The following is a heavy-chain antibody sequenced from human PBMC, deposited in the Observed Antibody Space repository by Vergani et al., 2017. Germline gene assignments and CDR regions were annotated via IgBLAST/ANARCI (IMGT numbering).Heavy chain of an antibody. CDR1: GYSFTKYW. CDR2: IHPADSDT. V-gene: IGHV5-51*01. CDR3: ARLYGRDSSGSKYFDY. Sequence: EVQLVQSGAEVKKPGESLKISCQISGYSFTKYWIGWVRQMPGKGLEWMGIIHPADSDTRYSPSFQGQVTISVDNSIRTAYLQRSSLRASDSAMYYCARLYGRDSSGSKYFDYWGQGTLVTVSS. D-gene: IGHD3-22*01. J-gene: IGHJ4*02.